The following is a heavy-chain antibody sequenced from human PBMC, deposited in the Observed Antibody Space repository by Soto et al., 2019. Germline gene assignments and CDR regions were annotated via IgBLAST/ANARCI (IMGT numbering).Heavy chain of an antibody. D-gene: IGHD3-22*01. CDR1: GFSLSTSGVG. J-gene: IGHJ4*02. CDR3: AHSGIYYDSSVFLYRNFDY. CDR2: IFWDDDQ. Sequence: QITLKESGPTLVKPSHTLTLTCTFSGFSLSTSGVGVGWIRQPPGKALEWLALIFWDDDQRYSPSLKSRLTITKDTSKNQVVLTMTNMDPVDTATYYCAHSGIYYDSSVFLYRNFDYWGQGTLVTVSS. V-gene: IGHV2-5*02.